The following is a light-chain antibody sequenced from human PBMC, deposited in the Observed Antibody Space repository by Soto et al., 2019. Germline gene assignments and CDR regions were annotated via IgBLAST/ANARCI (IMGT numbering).Light chain of an antibody. CDR2: GAS. V-gene: IGKV3-15*01. Sequence: EILMTQSPAILSVSPGERATLSCRASQSVSSNLAWYQQKPGQAPRILMYGASTRASGIPARFSGSGSGTEFTLTISSLQSEDFAVYYCQQYDNWPPVTFGGGTKVEI. J-gene: IGKJ4*01. CDR1: QSVSSN. CDR3: QQYDNWPPVT.